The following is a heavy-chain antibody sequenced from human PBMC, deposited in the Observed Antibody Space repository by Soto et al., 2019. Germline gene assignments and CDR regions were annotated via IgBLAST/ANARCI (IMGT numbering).Heavy chain of an antibody. V-gene: IGHV3-23*01. Sequence: EVQLLESGGGLVQPAGSLRLSCAASGFTFSSYAMSWVRQAPGKGLEWVSAISGSGGSTYYADSVKGRFTISSDNSKNTLYLQMNSLRAEDTAVYYCVKVPLSSRSSGSGSPFYYYYGMDVWGQGTTVTVSS. CDR1: GFTFSSYA. J-gene: IGHJ6*02. CDR3: VKVPLSSRSSGSGSPFYYYYGMDV. CDR2: ISGSGGST. D-gene: IGHD6-13*01.